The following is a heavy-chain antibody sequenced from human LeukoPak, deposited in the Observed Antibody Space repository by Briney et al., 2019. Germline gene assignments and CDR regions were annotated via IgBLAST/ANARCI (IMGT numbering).Heavy chain of an antibody. J-gene: IGHJ4*02. CDR2: INHSGST. V-gene: IGHV4-34*01. D-gene: IGHD3-22*01. CDR3: ARFAPLFYDSRNYFDY. Sequence: PSETLSLTCAVYGGSFSGYYWSWIRQPPGKGLVWIGEINHSGSTNYNPSLKSRITISVDTSKNQFSLKLSSVTAVDTAVYYCARFAPLFYDSRNYFDYWGQGTLVTVSS. CDR1: GGSFSGYY.